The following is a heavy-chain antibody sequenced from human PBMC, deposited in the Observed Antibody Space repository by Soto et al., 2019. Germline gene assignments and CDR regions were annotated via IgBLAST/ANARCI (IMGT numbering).Heavy chain of an antibody. J-gene: IGHJ4*02. CDR2: INPNSGGT. V-gene: IGHV1-2*04. Sequence: ASVKVSCKASGYTFTGYYMHWVRQAPGQGLEWMGWINPNSGGTNYAQKFQGWVTMTRDTSISTAYMELSRLRSDDTAVYYCARGGIAAATAEFDYWGQGTLVTVSS. CDR1: GYTFTGYY. D-gene: IGHD6-13*01. CDR3: ARGGIAAATAEFDY.